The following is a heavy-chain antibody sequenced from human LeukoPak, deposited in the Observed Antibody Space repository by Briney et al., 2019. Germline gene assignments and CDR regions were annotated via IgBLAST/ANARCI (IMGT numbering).Heavy chain of an antibody. CDR1: GFTFSTYG. Sequence: GGSLRLSCAASGFTFSTYGMSWVRQAPGKGLEWVSAISGSGGSTYYADSVKGRFTISRDNSKNTLYLQMNSLRAEDTAVYYCAKFGRTGFGVVNHFDYWGQGTLVTVSS. J-gene: IGHJ4*02. V-gene: IGHV3-23*01. CDR2: ISGSGGST. D-gene: IGHD3-3*01. CDR3: AKFGRTGFGVVNHFDY.